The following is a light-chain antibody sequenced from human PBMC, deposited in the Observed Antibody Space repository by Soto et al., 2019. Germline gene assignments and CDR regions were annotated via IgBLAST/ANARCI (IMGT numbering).Light chain of an antibody. CDR2: EVN. V-gene: IGLV2-14*01. CDR3: SSLSTTSTPIV. CDR1: SSDIGLYNY. J-gene: IGLJ1*01. Sequence: QSAPSQPASMSGSPGQSITIPCTGASSDIGLYNYVSWYQHHPGKAPKLLISEVNVRPSGLSDRFSASKAGNTASLTISGLQPEDEAYYYCSSLSTTSTPIVFGSGTKVTVL.